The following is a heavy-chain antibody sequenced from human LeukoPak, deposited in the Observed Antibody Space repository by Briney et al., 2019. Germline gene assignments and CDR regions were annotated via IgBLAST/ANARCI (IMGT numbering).Heavy chain of an antibody. D-gene: IGHD3-22*01. Sequence: GGSLRLPCAASGFTFSSYGMSWVRQAPGKGLEWVSAISGSGGSTYYADSVKGRFTISRDNSKNTLHLQMNSLRAEDTAVYYCAKTPSYYDSSGYYSFDYWGQGTLVTVSS. CDR3: AKTPSYYDSSGYYSFDY. CDR1: GFTFSSYG. CDR2: ISGSGGST. V-gene: IGHV3-23*01. J-gene: IGHJ4*02.